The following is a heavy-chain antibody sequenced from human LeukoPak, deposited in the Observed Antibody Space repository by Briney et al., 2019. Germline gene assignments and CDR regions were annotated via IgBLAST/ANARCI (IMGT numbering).Heavy chain of an antibody. D-gene: IGHD6-13*01. V-gene: IGHV3-23*01. CDR1: GFTFSSYA. CDR3: AKPLSAASGTDFDN. CDR2: ISGSGSTT. Sequence: GGSLRLSCAASGFTFSSYAMSWVRQAPGKELEWVAGISGSGSTTYYADSVKGRFTISRDNSKNTLHLQMNSLRAEDTAVYYCAKPLSAASGTDFDNWGQGTLVTVSS. J-gene: IGHJ4*02.